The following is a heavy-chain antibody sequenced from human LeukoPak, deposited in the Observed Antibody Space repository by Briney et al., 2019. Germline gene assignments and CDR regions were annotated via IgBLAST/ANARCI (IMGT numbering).Heavy chain of an antibody. CDR1: GGSISSYY. Sequence: SETLSLTCTVSGGSISSYYWSWIRQPPGKGLEWIGYIYCSGSTNYNPSLKSRVTISVDTSKNQFSLRLSSVTAADTAVYYCARVETSYYGSGTYEDWFDPWGQGTLVIVSS. CDR2: IYCSGST. J-gene: IGHJ5*02. D-gene: IGHD3-10*01. V-gene: IGHV4-59*08. CDR3: ARVETSYYGSGTYEDWFDP.